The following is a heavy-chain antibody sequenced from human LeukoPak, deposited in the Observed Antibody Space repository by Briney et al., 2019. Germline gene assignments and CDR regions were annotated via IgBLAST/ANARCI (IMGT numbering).Heavy chain of an antibody. D-gene: IGHD3-22*01. CDR3: ACLTTADAFDI. CDR2: IYYSGST. V-gene: IGHV4-39*07. CDR1: GGSISSRSYY. Sequence: SETLSLTCTVSGGSISSRSYYWGWIRQPPGKGLEWIGNIYYSGSTYYNPSLKSRVTISLDTSKNQFSLKLSSVTAADTAVYYCACLTTADAFDIWGQGTMVTVSS. J-gene: IGHJ3*02.